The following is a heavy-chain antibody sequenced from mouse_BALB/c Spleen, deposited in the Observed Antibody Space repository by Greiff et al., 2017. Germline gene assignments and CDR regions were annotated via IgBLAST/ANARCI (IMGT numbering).Heavy chain of an antibody. J-gene: IGHJ4*01. Sequence: EVQVVESGGDLVKPGGSLKLSCAASGFTFSSYGMSWVRQTPDKRLGWVATISSGGSYTYYPDSVKGRFTISRDNAKNTLYLQMSSLKSEDTAMYYCARQYYGRSYGGAMDYWGQGTSVTVSS. CDR1: GFTFSSYG. D-gene: IGHD1-1*01. CDR2: ISSGGSYT. CDR3: ARQYYGRSYGGAMDY. V-gene: IGHV5-6*01.